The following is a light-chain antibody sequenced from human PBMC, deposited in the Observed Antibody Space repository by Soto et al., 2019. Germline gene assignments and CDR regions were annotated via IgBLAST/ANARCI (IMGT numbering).Light chain of an antibody. J-gene: IGKJ1*01. CDR2: GAS. CDR1: QSVRSN. Sequence: EVVMTQSPATLSVSPGERATLSCRASQSVRSNLGWYQQKPGQAPTLLIYGASSSATGIPDMFSGSGSGTDFTLTISSLEPEYFALYYCEQYCISPTFGQGTKV. V-gene: IGKV3-20*01. CDR3: EQYCISPT.